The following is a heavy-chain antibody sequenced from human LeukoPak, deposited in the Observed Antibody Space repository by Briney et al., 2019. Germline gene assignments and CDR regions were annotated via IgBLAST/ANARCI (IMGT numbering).Heavy chain of an antibody. CDR3: ARLYCSSTSCHFDY. Sequence: PGGSLRLSCAHSGFTLCRYRVNRVRQAPEERLEWVSYISSSSSYIYYADSVKGRFTISRDNAKNSLYLQMNSLRAEDTAMYYCARLYCSSTSCHFDYWGQGTLVTVSS. CDR1: GFTLCRYR. D-gene: IGHD2-2*01. V-gene: IGHV3-21*01. CDR2: ISSSSSYI. J-gene: IGHJ4*02.